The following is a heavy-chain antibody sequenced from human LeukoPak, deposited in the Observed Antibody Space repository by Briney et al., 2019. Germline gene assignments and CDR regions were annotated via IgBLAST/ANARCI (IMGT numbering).Heavy chain of an antibody. D-gene: IGHD3-22*01. CDR2: INHSGGS. CDR3: ARGGPSSGYYYFDY. V-gene: IGHV4-34*01. Sequence: SETLSLTCAVYGGSFSGYYWSWIRQPPGKGLEWIGEINHSGGSNYNPSLKSRVTISVATSRNQLSLKLSSVTAADTAVYYCARGGPSSGYYYFDYWGLGTLVTVSS. J-gene: IGHJ4*02. CDR1: GGSFSGYY.